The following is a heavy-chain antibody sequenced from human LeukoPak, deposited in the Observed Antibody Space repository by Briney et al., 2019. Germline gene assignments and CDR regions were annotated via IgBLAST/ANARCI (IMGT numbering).Heavy chain of an antibody. CDR1: GGSFRGYY. CDR3: ARGRDIVVVPAAMSSWFDP. J-gene: IGHJ5*02. Sequence: PSETLSLTCAVYGGSFRGYYWSWIRQPPGKGLEWIGEINHSGSTNYNPSLKSRVTLSVDTSKNQFSLKLSSVTAADTAVYYCARGRDIVVVPAAMSSWFDPWGQGTLVTVSS. V-gene: IGHV4-34*01. D-gene: IGHD2-2*01. CDR2: INHSGST.